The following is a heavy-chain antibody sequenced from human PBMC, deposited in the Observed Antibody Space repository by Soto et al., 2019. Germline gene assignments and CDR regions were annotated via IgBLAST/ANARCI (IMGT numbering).Heavy chain of an antibody. V-gene: IGHV4-39*01. Sequence: SETLSLTCTVSGGSISSSSYYWGWIRQPPGKGLEWIGSIYYSGSTYYNPSLKSRVTISVDTSKNQFSLKLSSVTAADTAVYYCARHNEKNDYGDYASHFDYWGQGTLVTVSS. J-gene: IGHJ4*02. CDR3: ARHNEKNDYGDYASHFDY. CDR2: IYYSGST. D-gene: IGHD4-17*01. CDR1: GGSISSSSYY.